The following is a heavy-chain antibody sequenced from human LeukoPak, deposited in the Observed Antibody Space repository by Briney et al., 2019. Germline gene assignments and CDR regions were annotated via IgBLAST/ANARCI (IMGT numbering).Heavy chain of an antibody. CDR3: AKCGNSGCHLIDY. CDR2: ISGRTGAT. CDR1: GFTFTTNA. V-gene: IGHV3-23*01. Sequence: GGSLRLSCTASGFTFTTNAMSWVRQAPGKGLEWVSAISGRTGATYYADSEKGRFTISRDNSKSTLYLQMDSLRAEDTAVYYCAKCGNSGCHLIDYWGQGTLVTVSS. D-gene: IGHD5-12*01. J-gene: IGHJ4*02.